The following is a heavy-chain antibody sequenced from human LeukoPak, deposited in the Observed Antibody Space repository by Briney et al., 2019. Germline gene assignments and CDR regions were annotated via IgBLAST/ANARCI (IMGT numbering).Heavy chain of an antibody. CDR1: GFTVSTNY. J-gene: IGHJ4*02. D-gene: IGHD6-13*01. CDR2: ISGSGGST. V-gene: IGHV3-23*01. Sequence: GGSLRLSCAASGFTVSTNYVSWVRQAPGKGLEWVSVISGSGGSTYYADSVKGRFTISRDNSKNTLYLQMNSLRAEDTAVYYCAKDRGIAAARGIDYWGQGTLVTVSS. CDR3: AKDRGIAAARGIDY.